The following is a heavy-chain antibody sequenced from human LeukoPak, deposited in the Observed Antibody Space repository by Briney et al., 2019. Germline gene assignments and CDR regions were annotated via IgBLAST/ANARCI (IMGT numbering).Heavy chain of an antibody. Sequence: RSGGSLRLSCAPCGFTFVDYGLRWVRRARGKGLEWLCALNYNGAITDYADSGKGRFTISRDNAKNSLYLRMDSLRAEDTALYYGARDRLGPSFSVSHFDVWGQGTLVTVSS. CDR2: LNYNGAIT. D-gene: IGHD3-3*02. CDR1: GFTFVDYG. J-gene: IGHJ4*02. V-gene: IGHV3-20*04. CDR3: ARDRLGPSFSVSHFDV.